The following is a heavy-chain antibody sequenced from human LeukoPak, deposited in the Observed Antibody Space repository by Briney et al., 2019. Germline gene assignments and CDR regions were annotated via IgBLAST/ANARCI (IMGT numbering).Heavy chain of an antibody. CDR1: GGTFSSYA. J-gene: IGHJ4*02. CDR2: IIPIFGTA. V-gene: IGHV1-69*13. CDR3: TMDYGGNPGYFDY. D-gene: IGHD4-23*01. Sequence: SVKVSSKASGGTFSSYAISWVRQATGQGLEWMGGIIPIFGTANFAQKFQGRVTITADESTSTAYMELSSLRSEDTAVYYCTMDYGGNPGYFDYWGQGTLVTVSS.